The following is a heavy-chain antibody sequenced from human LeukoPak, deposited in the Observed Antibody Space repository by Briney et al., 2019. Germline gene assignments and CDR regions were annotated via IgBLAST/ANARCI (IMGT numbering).Heavy chain of an antibody. CDR1: GFTFSGSA. CDR2: IRSKGNNYAT. Sequence: GGSLKLSCAASGFTFSGSAMYWVRQASGKGLEWVGRIRSKGNNYATEYAASGKGRFTISRDESKNTAFLQMNSLKTEDTAVYYCTRLVVIPDYDYFGMDVWGRGTTVTVSS. V-gene: IGHV3-73*01. D-gene: IGHD4-23*01. J-gene: IGHJ6*02. CDR3: TRLVVIPDYDYFGMDV.